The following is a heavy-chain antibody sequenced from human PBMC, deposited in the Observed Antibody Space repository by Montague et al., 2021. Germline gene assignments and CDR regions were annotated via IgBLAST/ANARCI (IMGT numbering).Heavy chain of an antibody. J-gene: IGHJ5*02. Sequence: CAISGDSVSSNDATWNWIRQAPSRGCEWLGRTYYRSKWYNEYAISVKSRITVNPDTSKNQFSLLLDSVTLEDTAVYYCARGWQKRFDPWGQGTLVTVSS. CDR3: ARGWQKRFDP. V-gene: IGHV6-1*01. D-gene: IGHD5-24*01. CDR1: GDSVSSNDAT. CDR2: TYYRSKWYN.